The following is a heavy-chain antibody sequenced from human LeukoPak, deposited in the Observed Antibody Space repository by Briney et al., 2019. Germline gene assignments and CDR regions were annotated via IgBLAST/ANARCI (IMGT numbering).Heavy chain of an antibody. V-gene: IGHV3-21*01. CDR2: ISGSGNYI. Sequence: GGSLRLSRAASGFTFSSYTMNWVRQAPGKGLEWVSSISGSGNYIYYAESLKGRFTVSRDNAKKSLYLQMNSLRADDTAMFFCARAAPKRGYTFGFDFWGQGTLVTVSS. D-gene: IGHD5-18*01. CDR1: GFTFSSYT. J-gene: IGHJ5*01. CDR3: ARAAPKRGYTFGFDF.